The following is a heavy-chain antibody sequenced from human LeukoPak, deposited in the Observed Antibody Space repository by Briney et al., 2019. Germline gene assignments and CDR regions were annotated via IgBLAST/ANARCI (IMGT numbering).Heavy chain of an antibody. CDR3: AKTNGYYDL. D-gene: IGHD3-22*01. J-gene: IGHJ4*02. CDR1: GFTFSSNG. Sequence: SGGSLRLSCAASGFTFSSNGMSWVRKAPGKGLEWVSSISGSGDKTYYADSVKGRFTISRDNSKSTMYLQMNSLRAEDTAVYHCAKTNGYYDLWGQGTLVTVSS. V-gene: IGHV3-23*01. CDR2: ISGSGDKT.